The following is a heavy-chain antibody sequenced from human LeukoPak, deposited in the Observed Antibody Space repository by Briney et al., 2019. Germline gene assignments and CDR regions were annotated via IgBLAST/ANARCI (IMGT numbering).Heavy chain of an antibody. Sequence: PGGSLRLSCAASGFTVSSNYMSWVRQAPGKGLEWVSVIYSGGSTYYADSVKGRFTISRDNSENTLYLQMNSLRAEDTAVYYCARNYGDYVPGYWGQGTLVTVSS. D-gene: IGHD4-17*01. CDR1: GFTVSSNY. CDR3: ARNYGDYVPGY. CDR2: IYSGGST. V-gene: IGHV3-66*01. J-gene: IGHJ1*01.